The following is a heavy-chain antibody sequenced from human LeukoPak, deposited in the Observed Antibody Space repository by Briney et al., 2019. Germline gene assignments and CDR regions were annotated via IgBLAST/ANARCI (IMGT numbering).Heavy chain of an antibody. D-gene: IGHD3-22*01. CDR2: IYYSGST. CDR1: GGSISSSSYY. CDR3: ARDSNYYDSSGYSSFDY. V-gene: IGHV4-39*07. J-gene: IGHJ4*02. Sequence: SETLSLTCTVSGGSISSSSYYWGWIRQPPGKGLEWIGSIYYSGSTYYNPSLKSRVTISVDTSKNQFSLKLSSVTAADTAVYYCARDSNYYDSSGYSSFDYWGQGTLVTASS.